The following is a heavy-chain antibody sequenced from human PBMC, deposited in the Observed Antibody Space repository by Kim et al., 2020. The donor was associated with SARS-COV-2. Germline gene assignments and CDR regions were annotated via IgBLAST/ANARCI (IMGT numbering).Heavy chain of an antibody. CDR2: ISYDGSNK. CDR3: AKAGCPLLWFGEHFDY. CDR1: GFTFSSYG. J-gene: IGHJ4*02. V-gene: IGHV3-30*18. Sequence: GGSLRLSCAASGFTFSSYGMHWVRQATGKGLEWVAVISYDGSNKYYADSVKGRFTISRDNSKNTLYLQMNSLRAEDTAVYYCAKAGCPLLWFGEHFDYWGQGNLVTVSS. D-gene: IGHD3-10*01.